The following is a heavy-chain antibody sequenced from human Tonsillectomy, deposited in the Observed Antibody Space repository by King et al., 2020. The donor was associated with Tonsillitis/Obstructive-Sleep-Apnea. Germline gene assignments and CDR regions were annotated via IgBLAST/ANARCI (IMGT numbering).Heavy chain of an antibody. V-gene: IGHV5-51*01. CDR2: IYPGDSDT. Sequence: QLVQSGAEVKKSGESLKISCKGSGYSFTNYWIGWVRQMPGKGLEWMGIIYPGDSDTRYSPSFHGQATISADKAISTAYLQCSSLKASATAMYYCARRLVVPQNNAFDIWGQGTMVIVSS. CDR3: ARRLVVPQNNAFDI. CDR1: GYSFTNYW. J-gene: IGHJ3*02. D-gene: IGHD3-22*01.